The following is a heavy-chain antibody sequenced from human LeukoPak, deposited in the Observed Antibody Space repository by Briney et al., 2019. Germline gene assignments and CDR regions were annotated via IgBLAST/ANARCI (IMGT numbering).Heavy chain of an antibody. CDR2: IWYDGSNE. CDR1: GFTFRSHG. Sequence: GRSLRLSCVASGFTFRSHGMHWVRQAPGKGLEWVAVIWYDGSNEYFADSVKGRFTISRDNSKNILYQQMNSLRAEDTAVYYCARDIASTRMDVWGQGTTVSVSS. D-gene: IGHD2-15*01. CDR3: ARDIASTRMDV. J-gene: IGHJ6*02. V-gene: IGHV3-33*01.